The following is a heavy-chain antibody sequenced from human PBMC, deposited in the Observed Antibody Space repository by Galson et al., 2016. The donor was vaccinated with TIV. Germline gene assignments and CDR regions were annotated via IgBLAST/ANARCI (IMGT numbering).Heavy chain of an antibody. CDR2: GGIT. D-gene: IGHD4-23*01. CDR3: AKRRNYGGDSVEN. Sequence: GGITYFADSVKGRFTNSRDTSMNTLYLQLNSLRAEDTAVYFGAKRRNYGGDSVENWGQGTMVTVSS. V-gene: IGHV3-23*01. J-gene: IGHJ3*02.